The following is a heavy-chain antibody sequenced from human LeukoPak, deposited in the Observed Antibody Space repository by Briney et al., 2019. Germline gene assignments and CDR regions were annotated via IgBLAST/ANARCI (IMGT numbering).Heavy chain of an antibody. J-gene: IGHJ2*01. Sequence: ASVKVSCKASGYTFTSYGISWVRQAPGQGLEWMGWISAYNGNTNYAQKLQGRVTMTTDTSTSTAYMELRSLRSNDTAVYYCARDLPVSDYGDNSRSLDWYFDLWGRGTLVTVSS. V-gene: IGHV1-18*01. D-gene: IGHD4-17*01. CDR2: ISAYNGNT. CDR1: GYTFTSYG. CDR3: ARDLPVSDYGDNSRSLDWYFDL.